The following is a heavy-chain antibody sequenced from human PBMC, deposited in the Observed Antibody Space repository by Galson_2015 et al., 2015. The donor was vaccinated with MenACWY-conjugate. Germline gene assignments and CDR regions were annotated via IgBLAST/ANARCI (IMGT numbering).Heavy chain of an antibody. V-gene: IGHV3-21*01. Sequence: SLRLSCAASGFTFSSYSMNWVRQAPGKGLEWVSPISSSSYIYYADSVKGRFTISRDNAKNSLYLQMNSLRAEDTAVYYCARGSTSYGDPTRADYWGQGTLVTVSS. CDR3: ARGSTSYGDPTRADY. CDR1: GFTFSSYS. CDR2: ISSSSYI. D-gene: IGHD4-17*01. J-gene: IGHJ4*02.